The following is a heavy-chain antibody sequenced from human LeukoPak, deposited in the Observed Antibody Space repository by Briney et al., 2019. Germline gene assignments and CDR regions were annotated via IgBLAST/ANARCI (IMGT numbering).Heavy chain of an antibody. V-gene: IGHV3-30*09. CDR3: ASGYCSSTSYCPDY. CDR2: ISYDRSNK. D-gene: IGHD2-2*03. Sequence: GGSLRLYCAAYGFIFSSYAMHWVRQAPGKGLEWVAVISYDRSNKYYADSVKGRFAISRDNSKNTLYLQMNSLRGEYTAVYHCASGYCSSTSYCPDYWGQGTLVTVSS. J-gene: IGHJ4*02. CDR1: GFIFSSYA.